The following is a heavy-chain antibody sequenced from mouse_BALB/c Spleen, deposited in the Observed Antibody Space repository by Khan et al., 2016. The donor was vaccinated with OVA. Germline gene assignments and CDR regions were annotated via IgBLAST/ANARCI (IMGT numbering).Heavy chain of an antibody. Sequence: QVQLQQSGAELVKPGASVRLSCKASGYTFTSYYLYWVKQRPGQGLEWIGDINPSSGGTNFNEKFKSKATLTVDKSSSTAYIQLNSLTSEDSAVYYCTRSGYGSFAYWGQGTLVNVPA. D-gene: IGHD2-2*01. J-gene: IGHJ3*01. CDR3: TRSGYGSFAY. CDR2: INPSSGGT. CDR1: GYTFTSYY. V-gene: IGHV1S81*02.